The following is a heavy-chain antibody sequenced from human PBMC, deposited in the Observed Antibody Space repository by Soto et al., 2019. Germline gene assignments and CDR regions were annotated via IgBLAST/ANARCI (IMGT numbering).Heavy chain of an antibody. CDR3: ARERGNGDYTVFDI. V-gene: IGHV1-8*01. D-gene: IGHD4-17*01. CDR2: MNPNSGNT. CDR1: GYTFTSYD. J-gene: IGHJ3*02. Sequence: ASVKVSCKASGYTFTSYDINWVRQATGQGLEWMGWMNPNSGNTGYAQKFQGRVTMTRDTSISTAYMELSSLRSEDTAVYYCARERGNGDYTVFDIWGQGTMVTVS.